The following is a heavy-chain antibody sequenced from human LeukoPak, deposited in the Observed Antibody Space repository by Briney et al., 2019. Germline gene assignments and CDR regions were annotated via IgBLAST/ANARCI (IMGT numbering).Heavy chain of an antibody. CDR2: ISSSSSTI. CDR3: ARPRFNCSSTTCSPDYYGMDV. Sequence: GGSLRLSCAASGFTFSTYSMNWVRQAPRKGLEWVSYISSSSSTIYYADSVKGRFTISRDNAKNSLDLQMNSLRAEDTAVYYCARPRFNCSSTTCSPDYYGMDVWGQGTTVTVSS. V-gene: IGHV3-48*01. J-gene: IGHJ6*02. CDR1: GFTFSTYS. D-gene: IGHD2-2*01.